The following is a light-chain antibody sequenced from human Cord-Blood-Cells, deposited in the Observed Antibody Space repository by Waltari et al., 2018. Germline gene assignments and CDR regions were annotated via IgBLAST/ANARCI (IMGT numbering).Light chain of an antibody. CDR3: AAWDDSLSGPV. V-gene: IGLV1-47*01. Sequence: QSVLTQPPSASGTPGQRVTISCSGSSSNIGSNYVYWYQQLPGTAPKLLIYRNNQRPSVVPDRFSGSKAGTSASLAISGLRSEDEAGYYCAAWDDSLSGPVFGGGTKLTVL. J-gene: IGLJ2*01. CDR2: RNN. CDR1: SSNIGSNY.